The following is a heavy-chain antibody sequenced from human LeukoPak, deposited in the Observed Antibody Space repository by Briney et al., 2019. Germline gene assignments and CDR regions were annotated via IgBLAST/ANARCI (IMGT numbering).Heavy chain of an antibody. CDR3: ARDLYGVSHDY. V-gene: IGHV3-53*01. J-gene: IGHJ4*02. D-gene: IGHD4-17*01. CDR2: IYSSGMT. Sequence: GGSLRLSCADSGFTLSSNYMRWVRQAPGKGLGWVSVIYSSGMTYYADSVKGRFTISRDNTKNTLYLHMDSLRAEDTAVYYCARDLYGVSHDYWGQGTLVTVSS. CDR1: GFTLSSNY.